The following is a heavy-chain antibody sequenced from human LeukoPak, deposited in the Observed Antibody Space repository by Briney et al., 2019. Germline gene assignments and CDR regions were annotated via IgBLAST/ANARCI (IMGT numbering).Heavy chain of an antibody. CDR1: GFTVSSNY. CDR3: AKGVGYCSGGSCQQFDY. D-gene: IGHD2-15*01. V-gene: IGHV3-53*01. CDR2: IYSGGST. J-gene: IGHJ4*02. Sequence: GSLRLSCAASGFTVSSNYMSWVRQAPGKGLEWVSVIYSGGSTYYADSVKGRITISRDNSKNTLYLQMNSLRAEDTAVYYCAKGVGYCSGGSCQQFDYWGQGTLVTVSS.